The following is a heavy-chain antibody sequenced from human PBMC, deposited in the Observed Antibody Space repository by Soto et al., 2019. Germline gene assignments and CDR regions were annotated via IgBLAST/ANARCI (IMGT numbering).Heavy chain of an antibody. V-gene: IGHV2-5*02. CDR1: GFSLTTRGVA. Sequence: QITLKESGPTLVKPTQTLTLTCTFSGFSLTTRGVAVGWIRQPPGKALEWLAVIYWDDDKRHNPSLRSRLTITKDTSNNQVVLTLTNMDPVDTGTYYCAHGDGSLGRGWFDPWGQGTLVTVSS. D-gene: IGHD3-10*01. J-gene: IGHJ5*02. CDR2: IYWDDDK. CDR3: AHGDGSLGRGWFDP.